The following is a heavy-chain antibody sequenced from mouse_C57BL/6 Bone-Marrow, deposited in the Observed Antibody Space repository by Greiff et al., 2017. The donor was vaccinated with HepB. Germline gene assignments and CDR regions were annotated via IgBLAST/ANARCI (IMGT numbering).Heavy chain of an antibody. Sequence: EVKVVESGGGLVKPGGSLKLSCAASGFTFSSYAMSWVRQTPEKRLEWVATISDGGSYTYYPDNVKGRFTISRDNAKNNLYLQMSHLKSEDTAMYYCARDKGDPYYAMDYWGQGTSVTVSS. CDR1: GFTFSSYA. CDR3: ARDKGDPYYAMDY. D-gene: IGHD3-3*01. J-gene: IGHJ4*01. V-gene: IGHV5-4*01. CDR2: ISDGGSYT.